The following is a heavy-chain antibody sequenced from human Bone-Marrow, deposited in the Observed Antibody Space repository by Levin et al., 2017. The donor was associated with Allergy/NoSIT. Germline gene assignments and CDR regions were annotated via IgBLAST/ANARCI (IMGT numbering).Heavy chain of an antibody. CDR2: IHESGYIT. CDR3: ARVLYSGGNYCYGH. V-gene: IGHV3-23*01. D-gene: IGHD2-15*01. Sequence: GESLKISCAASEFTFSTYAMSWVRQAPGKGLEWVSSIHESGYITYYADSVQGRFTISRDNSKNTLYLQMNSLTVEDTAVYYCARVLYSGGNYCYGHWGQGTLITVSS. CDR1: EFTFSTYA. J-gene: IGHJ5*02.